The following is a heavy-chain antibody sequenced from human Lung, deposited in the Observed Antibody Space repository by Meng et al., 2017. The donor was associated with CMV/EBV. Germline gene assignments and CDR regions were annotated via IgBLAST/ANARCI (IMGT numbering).Heavy chain of an antibody. Sequence: VQLVRSGLELKKPGDSVKVSCQAAGYTFTSSSMNWVRHAPGQGLEWMGWININTGNPTYAQGFTGRFVFSLDTSVSTAYLQIDSLKADDTAVYYCARGNGWRFDYWGQGTLVTVSS. CDR3: ARGNGWRFDY. V-gene: IGHV7-4-1*01. CDR1: GYTFTSSS. J-gene: IGHJ4*02. D-gene: IGHD6-19*01. CDR2: ININTGNP.